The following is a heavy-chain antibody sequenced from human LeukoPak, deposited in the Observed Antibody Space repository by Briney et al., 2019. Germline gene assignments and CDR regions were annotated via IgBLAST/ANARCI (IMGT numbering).Heavy chain of an antibody. CDR3: ARVYYDSSGYSNWFDP. CDR1: GFTFSSYT. D-gene: IGHD3-22*01. J-gene: IGHJ5*02. CDR2: ISSSSSYI. V-gene: IGHV3-21*01. Sequence: GGSLRLSCAASGFTFSSYTMNWVRQAPGKGLEWVSSISSSSSYIYYADSVKGRFTISRDNAKNSLYLQMNSLRAEDTAVYYCARVYYDSSGYSNWFDPWGQGTLVTVSS.